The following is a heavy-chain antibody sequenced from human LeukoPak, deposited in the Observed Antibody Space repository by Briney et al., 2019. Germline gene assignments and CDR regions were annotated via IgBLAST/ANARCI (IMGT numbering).Heavy chain of an antibody. D-gene: IGHD5-12*01. CDR3: ARGGYVLY. J-gene: IGHJ4*02. CDR2: IKQDGSEK. V-gene: IGHV3-7*01. Sequence: PGGSLRLSCAASGFTLSTFWMSWVRPAPGKGLEWVANIKQDGSEKYYVDSVKGRFTIFRDNAKNSLYLQMNGLRVEDTAVYYCARGGYVLYWGQGTLVTVSS. CDR1: GFTLSTFW.